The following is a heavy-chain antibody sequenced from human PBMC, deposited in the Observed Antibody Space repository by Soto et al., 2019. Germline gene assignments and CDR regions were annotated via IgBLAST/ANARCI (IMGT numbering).Heavy chain of an antibody. J-gene: IGHJ4*02. D-gene: IGHD6-6*01. CDR1: GDSVSSNSAA. V-gene: IGHV6-1*01. CDR2: TYYRSKWYN. CDR3: ARETDVEYSSSYYFDY. Sequence: SETLSLTCAISGDSVSSNSAAWNWIRQSPSRGLEWLGRTYYRSKWYNDYAVSVKSRITINPDTSKNQFSLQLNSVTPEDTAVYYCARETDVEYSSSYYFDYWGQGTLVTVSS.